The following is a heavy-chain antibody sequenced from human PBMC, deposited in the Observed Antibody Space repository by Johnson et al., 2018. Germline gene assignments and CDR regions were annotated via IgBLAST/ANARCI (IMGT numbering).Heavy chain of an antibody. V-gene: IGHV3-74*01. CDR1: GFAVSSYF. CDR3: ARDHEVVTSFDAFHF. CDR2: IDPRGTAT. J-gene: IGHJ3*01. D-gene: IGHD2-21*02. Sequence: VQLVQSGGGLVHXGGSXTLXCAASGFAVSSYFMHWVRQAPGEGLVWVSRIDPRGTATYYADSVKGRFTFSRDNARNTLSLQMHSLRAEDTALYFCARDHEVVTSFDAFHFWGQGTMVAVSS.